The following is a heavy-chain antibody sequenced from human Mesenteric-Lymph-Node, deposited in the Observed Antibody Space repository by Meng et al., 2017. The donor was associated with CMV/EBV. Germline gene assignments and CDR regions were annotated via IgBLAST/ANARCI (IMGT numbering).Heavy chain of an antibody. CDR2: ITSSSSTI. CDR1: VFSVSENY. CDR3: ARDRAERGYSYGMDV. J-gene: IGHJ6*02. V-gene: IGHV3-11*04. D-gene: IGHD5-18*01. Sequence: GESLKISCVGSVFSVSENYMNWVRQAPGKGLEWVSYITSSSSTIYYADSVKGRFTISRDNSKNSVYLQMNSLRAEDTAVYYCARDRAERGYSYGMDVWGQGTMVTVSS.